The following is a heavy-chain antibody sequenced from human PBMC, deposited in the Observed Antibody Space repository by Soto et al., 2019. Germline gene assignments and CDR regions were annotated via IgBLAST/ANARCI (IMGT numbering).Heavy chain of an antibody. V-gene: IGHV3-23*01. CDR1: RLTFSNYA. J-gene: IGHJ4*02. D-gene: IGHD6-13*01. CDR3: AKADYSYSWAPGDY. Sequence: EVQVLESGGGLVQPGGSLRLSCVISRLTFSNYALNWVRQAPGKGLGWVSSISGSGDTAYYADSVKGRFTISRDNSKNTLYLQMNSLRVEDTALYYCAKADYSYSWAPGDYRGQGTLVTVSS. CDR2: ISGSGDTA.